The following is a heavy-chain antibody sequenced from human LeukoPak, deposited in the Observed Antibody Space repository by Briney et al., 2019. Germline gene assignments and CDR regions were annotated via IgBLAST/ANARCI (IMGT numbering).Heavy chain of an antibody. V-gene: IGHV4-34*01. J-gene: IGHJ4*02. Sequence: SETLSLTCAVYGGSFSGYYWSWIRQPPGKGLEWIGEINHSGSTNYNPSLKSRVTISVDTSKNQFSLKLSSVTAADTAVYSCARVGRWYGDYWGQGTLVTVSS. CDR1: GGSFSGYY. CDR2: INHSGST. D-gene: IGHD6-13*01. CDR3: ARVGRWYGDY.